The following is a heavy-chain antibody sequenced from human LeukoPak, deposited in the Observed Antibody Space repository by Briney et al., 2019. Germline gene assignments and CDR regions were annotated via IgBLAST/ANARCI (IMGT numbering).Heavy chain of an antibody. V-gene: IGHV1-2*02. Sequence: ASVKVSCKASGYSFTSHYMHWVRQAPGQGLEWMGWINPNSGGTNYAQKFLGRVTMTRDTSISTAYMELSRLRSDDTAVYYCARGPHWDPHFDYWGQGTLVTVSS. CDR3: ARGPHWDPHFDY. J-gene: IGHJ4*02. CDR2: INPNSGGT. D-gene: IGHD7-27*01. CDR1: GYSFTSHY.